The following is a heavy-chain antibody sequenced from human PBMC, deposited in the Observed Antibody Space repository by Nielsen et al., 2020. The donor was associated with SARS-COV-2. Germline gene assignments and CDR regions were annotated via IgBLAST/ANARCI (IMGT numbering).Heavy chain of an antibody. D-gene: IGHD6-19*01. J-gene: IGHJ4*02. CDR3: ARGVAVAGTSGDFDY. CDR1: GYTFTGYY. CDR2: INPNSGGT. V-gene: IGHV1-2*06. Sequence: ASVKVSCKASGYTFTGYYMHWVRQAPGQGLEWMGRINPNSGGTNYAQKFQGRVTMTRDTSISTAYMELRSLRSDDTAVYYCARGVAVAGTSGDFDYWGQGTLVTVSS.